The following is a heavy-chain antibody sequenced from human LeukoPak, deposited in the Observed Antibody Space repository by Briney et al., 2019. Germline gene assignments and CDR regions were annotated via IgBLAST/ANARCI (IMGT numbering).Heavy chain of an antibody. D-gene: IGHD6-6*01. CDR1: GFIFSNYW. CDR3: VSLGYSSSSVRY. Sequence: GGSLRLSCVASGFIFSNYWMSWVRQVPGKGLEWVANMKQDGREKYLVGSVKGRFTISRDNAKNSVYLQMNSLRAEDTAVYFCVSLGYSSSSVRYWGQGTLVIVSS. V-gene: IGHV3-7*01. J-gene: IGHJ4*02. CDR2: MKQDGREK.